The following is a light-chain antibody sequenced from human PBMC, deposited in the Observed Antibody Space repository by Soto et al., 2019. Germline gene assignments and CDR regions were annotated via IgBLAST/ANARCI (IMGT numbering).Light chain of an antibody. V-gene: IGKV3-20*01. Sequence: EIVLTQSPGTLSLSPGERATLSCRASQNINSRYLAWYQQKPGQAPRLLIYGASSRATGIPDRFSGSGSGTDFTLTISRLEPEDFAVYYRQQFGSSPGFTFGPGTKVDIK. CDR1: QNINSRY. J-gene: IGKJ3*01. CDR2: GAS. CDR3: QQFGSSPGFT.